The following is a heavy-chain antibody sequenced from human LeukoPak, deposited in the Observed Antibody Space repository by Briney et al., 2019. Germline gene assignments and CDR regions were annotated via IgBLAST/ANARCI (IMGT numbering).Heavy chain of an antibody. CDR3: ARGRVAAAFPFDY. D-gene: IGHD6-13*01. CDR2: INHSGST. J-gene: IGHJ4*02. CDR1: Y. Sequence: YXSWIRXPPGKGLEWIGEINHSGSTNYNPSLTSRVTISVDTSKNQFSLKLSSVTAADTAVYYCARGRVAAAFPFDYWGQGTLVTVSS. V-gene: IGHV4-34*01.